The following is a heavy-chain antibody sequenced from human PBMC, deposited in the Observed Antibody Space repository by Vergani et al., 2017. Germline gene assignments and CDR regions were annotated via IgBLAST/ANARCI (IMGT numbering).Heavy chain of an antibody. CDR1: GFTFSSYS. D-gene: IGHD6-6*01. V-gene: IGHV3-21*04. CDR3: AKDQEYSSSSFSVD. CDR2: ISSSSSYI. J-gene: IGHJ4*02. Sequence: EVQLLESGGGLVQPGGSLRLSCAASGFTFSSYSMNWVRQAPGKGLEWVSSISSSSSYIYYADSVKGRFTISRDNSKNTLYLQMNSLRAEDTAVYYCAKDQEYSSSSFSVDWGQGTMVTVSS.